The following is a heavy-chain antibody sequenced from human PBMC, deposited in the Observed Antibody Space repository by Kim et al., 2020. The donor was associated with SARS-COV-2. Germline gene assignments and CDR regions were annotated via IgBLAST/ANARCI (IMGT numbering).Heavy chain of an antibody. D-gene: IGHD6-13*01. V-gene: IGHV3-11*06. CDR3: ARVHTRGSGWYGDDS. Sequence: GGSLRLSCAASGFTFSEYYMTWIRQAPGKGLEWVSYINSGSTYMKYADAVRGRFTISRDNALKTLYRQMNRLRAEDTATYYCARVHTRGSGWYGDDSWGQGTLVIVSS. CDR2: INSGSTYM. J-gene: IGHJ4*02. CDR1: GFTFSEYY.